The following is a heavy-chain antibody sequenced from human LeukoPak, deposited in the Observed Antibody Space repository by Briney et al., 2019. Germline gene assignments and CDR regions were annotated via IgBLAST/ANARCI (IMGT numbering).Heavy chain of an antibody. J-gene: IGHJ4*02. Sequence: GGSLRLSCAASGFTVSSNYLSWVRQAPGKGLEWVSVIYSGGSTYYADSVKGRFTISRDNSKNTLYLQMNSLRAEDTAVYYCAKFGGAIFGLTLAYYFDYWGQGTLVTVSS. CDR3: AKFGGAIFGLTLAYYFDY. D-gene: IGHD3-3*01. CDR2: IYSGGST. V-gene: IGHV3-53*01. CDR1: GFTVSSNY.